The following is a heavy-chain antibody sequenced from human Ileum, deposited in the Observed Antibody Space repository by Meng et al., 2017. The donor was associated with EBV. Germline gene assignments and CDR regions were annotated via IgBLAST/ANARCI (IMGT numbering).Heavy chain of an antibody. Sequence: QLPLQESGPVLVKPSGTLSPPCTVSSGSISSYYWSWIRQPPGKGLEWIGYIYYSGSTNYNPSLKSRVTISVDTSKNQFSLNLSSVTAADTAVYYCARGGWSLDYWGQGTLVTVSS. J-gene: IGHJ4*02. V-gene: IGHV4-59*08. CDR2: IYYSGST. CDR1: SGSISSYY. CDR3: ARGGWSLDY. D-gene: IGHD2-15*01.